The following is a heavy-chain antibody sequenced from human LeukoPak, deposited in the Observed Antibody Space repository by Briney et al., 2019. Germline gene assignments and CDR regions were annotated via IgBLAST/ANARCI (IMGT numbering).Heavy chain of an antibody. CDR3: ARNSIYCSGGSCYSDY. Sequence: PSETLSLTCTVSGGSISSGSYYWSWIRQPAGKGLEWIGRIYTSESTNYNPSLKSRVTISVDTSKNQFSLKLSSVTAADTAVYYCARNSIYCSGGSCYSDYWGQGTLVTVSS. CDR2: IYTSEST. V-gene: IGHV4-61*02. J-gene: IGHJ4*02. D-gene: IGHD2-15*01. CDR1: GGSISSGSYY.